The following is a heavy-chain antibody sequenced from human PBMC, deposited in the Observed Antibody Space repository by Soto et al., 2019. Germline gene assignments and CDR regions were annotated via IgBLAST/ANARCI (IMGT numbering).Heavy chain of an antibody. Sequence: ASVKVSCKASGGTFSSYAISWVRQAPGQGLDWMGGIIPILGIANYAQKFQGRVTITADKSTSTAYMELSSLRSEDTAVYYCARAPYYYDSSGYYYLNWFDPWGQGTLVTGSS. J-gene: IGHJ5*02. CDR3: ARAPYYYDSSGYYYLNWFDP. CDR2: IIPILGIA. V-gene: IGHV1-69*10. D-gene: IGHD3-22*01. CDR1: GGTFSSYA.